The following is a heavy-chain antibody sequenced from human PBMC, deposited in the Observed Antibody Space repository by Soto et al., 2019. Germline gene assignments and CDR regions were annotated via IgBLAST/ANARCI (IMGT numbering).Heavy chain of an antibody. CDR1: GFTFSSYA. Sequence: GCLRLSCAASGFTFSSYAMSCVRQAPGKGLEWVSAISGSGGSTYYADSVKGRFTISRDNSKNTLYLQMNSLRAEDTAVYYCAKYFSPPYSSSWYEYFDYWGQGTLDTVS. D-gene: IGHD6-13*01. V-gene: IGHV3-23*01. CDR3: AKYFSPPYSSSWYEYFDY. J-gene: IGHJ4*02. CDR2: ISGSGGST.